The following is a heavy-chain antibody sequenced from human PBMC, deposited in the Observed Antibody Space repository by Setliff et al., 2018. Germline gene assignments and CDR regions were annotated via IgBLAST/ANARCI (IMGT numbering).Heavy chain of an antibody. Sequence: SETLSLTCSVSGGSVSDSTYYWGWVRQPPGKGLEWIGSIYYSGSTYYNPSLRSRVTISLDTSKNQFSLKLDSVTAADTAIYYCGRSSDGALDYWGQGTLVTVSS. CDR3: GRSSDGALDY. CDR2: IYYSGST. J-gene: IGHJ4*02. CDR1: GGSVSDSTYY. V-gene: IGHV4-39*07.